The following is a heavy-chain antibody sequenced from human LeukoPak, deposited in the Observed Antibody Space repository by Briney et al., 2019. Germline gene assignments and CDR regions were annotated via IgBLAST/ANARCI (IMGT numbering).Heavy chain of an antibody. CDR2: ISGSGGST. V-gene: IGHV3-23*01. Sequence: GGSLRLSCAASGFTFSSYAMSWVRQAPGKGLEWVSAISGSGGSTYYADSVKGRFTISRDNSKNTLYLQMNSLRAEDTAVYYCARDPGGPINGAAFDYWGQGTLVTVSS. CDR1: GFTFSSYA. J-gene: IGHJ4*02. CDR3: ARDPGGPINGAAFDY. D-gene: IGHD3-10*01.